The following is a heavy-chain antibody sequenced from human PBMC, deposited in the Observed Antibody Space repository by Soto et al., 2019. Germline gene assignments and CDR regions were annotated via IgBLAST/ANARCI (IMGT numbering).Heavy chain of an antibody. CDR2: IFYSGSA. CDR3: ARDRSPYGDYESY. Sequence: TSETLSLTCTVSGGSISGNYWNWIRQPPGKRLEWLGYIFYSGSANYNPSLKSRVTISIDTSKRQFSLKLNSVTAADTAVYYCARDRSPYGDYESYWGQGILVTVSS. D-gene: IGHD4-17*01. J-gene: IGHJ4*02. CDR1: GGSISGNY. V-gene: IGHV4-59*01.